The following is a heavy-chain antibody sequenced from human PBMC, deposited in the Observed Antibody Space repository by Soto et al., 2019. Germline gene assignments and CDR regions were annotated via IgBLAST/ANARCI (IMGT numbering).Heavy chain of an antibody. CDR1: GYPFTTYY. Sequence: HVQLVQSGTEVKKPGASVRVSCMVSGYPFTTYYIHWVRQAPGQVLEWMGWIDPRSGGTVYEQKFQGRFTMTRDTSISTVYMDLSGLTSDDTALYYCATDDYGIFPYWGQGSLVTVSS. V-gene: IGHV1-2*02. J-gene: IGHJ4*02. D-gene: IGHD3-10*01. CDR2: IDPRSGGT. CDR3: ATDDYGIFPY.